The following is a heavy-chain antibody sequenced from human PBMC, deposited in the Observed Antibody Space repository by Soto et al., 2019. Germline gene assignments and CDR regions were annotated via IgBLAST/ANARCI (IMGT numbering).Heavy chain of an antibody. Sequence: WGSLRLSCEASGFTFSSYAMHWVRQAPGKGLEYVSAISSNGGSTYYTNSVKGRFTISRDNSKNTLYLQMGSLRAEDMAVYYCARVVSQYQLLDYFDYWGQGTLVPVSS. D-gene: IGHD2-2*01. CDR2: ISSNGGST. V-gene: IGHV3-64*01. J-gene: IGHJ4*02. CDR1: GFTFSSYA. CDR3: ARVVSQYQLLDYFDY.